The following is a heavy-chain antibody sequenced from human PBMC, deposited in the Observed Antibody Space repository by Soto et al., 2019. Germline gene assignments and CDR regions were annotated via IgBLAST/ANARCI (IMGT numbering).Heavy chain of an antibody. J-gene: IGHJ4*02. D-gene: IGHD2-15*01. CDR3: ARDPPLSSIVVVGVDDF. Sequence: EVQLVESGGGLVKPGGSLRLSCAASGFSFSSYNMNWVRQAPGKGLEWVSSISSLSTYTNYADPVKGRFTISRDNDKNSLYLQMDSLRVEDTAVYYCARDPPLSSIVVVGVDDFWGQGTLVTVSS. CDR1: GFSFSSYN. CDR2: ISSLSTYT. V-gene: IGHV3-21*02.